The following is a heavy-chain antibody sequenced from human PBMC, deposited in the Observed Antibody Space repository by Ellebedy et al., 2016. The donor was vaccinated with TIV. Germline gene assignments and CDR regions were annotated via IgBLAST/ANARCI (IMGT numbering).Heavy chain of an antibody. V-gene: IGHV4-59*08. D-gene: IGHD5-18*01. Sequence: MPSETLSLTCTVSGGSISPYYWSWIRQPPGKGLEWIGYISYSGSTNYNTSLQSRVTISGDTSKNQFSLKLSSVTAADTAVYYCARLSRYSYVDYWGQGTLVTVSS. CDR2: ISYSGST. CDR3: ARLSRYSYVDY. CDR1: GGSISPYY. J-gene: IGHJ4*02.